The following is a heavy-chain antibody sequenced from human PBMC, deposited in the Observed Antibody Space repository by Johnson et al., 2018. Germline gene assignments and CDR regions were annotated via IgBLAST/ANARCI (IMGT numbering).Heavy chain of an antibody. Sequence: VQLVESGGGLVQPGRSLRLSCAASGFSFSSYDMHWVRQVTGKGLEWVSSISSAGDPYYPDSVKGRFTISGESARNSLYLQMNSLSAGDTAVYYCARTSRTPLRSGYYYYAFDSWGQGTMVIVSS. D-gene: IGHD3-22*01. CDR3: ARTSRTPLRSGYYYYAFDS. CDR1: GFSFSSYD. V-gene: IGHV3-13*05. CDR2: ISSAGDP. J-gene: IGHJ3*02.